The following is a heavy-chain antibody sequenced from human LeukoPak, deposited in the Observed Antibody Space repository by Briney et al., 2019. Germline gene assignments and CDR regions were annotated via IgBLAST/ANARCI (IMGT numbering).Heavy chain of an antibody. J-gene: IGHJ4*02. Sequence: GGSLRLSCAASGFTFSSYAMSWVRQAPGKGREWVASMKPDGSESWYVDSVKGRFTISRDNSKNLLYLQLTSLRAEDTALYYCVRDRGRNSFDYWGQGTLVSVSS. V-gene: IGHV3-7*01. D-gene: IGHD1-14*01. CDR1: GFTFSSYA. CDR2: MKPDGSES. CDR3: VRDRGRNSFDY.